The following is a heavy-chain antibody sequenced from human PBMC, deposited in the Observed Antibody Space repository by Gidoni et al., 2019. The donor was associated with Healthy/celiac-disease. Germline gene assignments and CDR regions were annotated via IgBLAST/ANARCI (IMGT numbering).Heavy chain of an antibody. Sequence: QVQLQESGPGLVKPSQTLSLTCTVSGGSISSGDYYWSWIRHPPWKGLEWIGYIYYSGSTYYNPSLKSRVTISVDTSKNQFSLKLSSVTAADTAVYYCARGPFRSSTSFDYWGQGTLVTVSS. CDR1: GGSISSGDYY. J-gene: IGHJ4*02. D-gene: IGHD2-2*01. CDR2: IYYSGST. CDR3: ARGPFRSSTSFDY. V-gene: IGHV4-30-4*01.